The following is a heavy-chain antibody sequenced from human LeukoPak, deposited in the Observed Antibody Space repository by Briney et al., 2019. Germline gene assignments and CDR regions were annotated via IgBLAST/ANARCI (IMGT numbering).Heavy chain of an antibody. CDR1: GFTFDDYA. CDR3: ARGGSGNWNAPFDY. J-gene: IGHJ4*02. D-gene: IGHD1-1*01. V-gene: IGHV3-48*01. Sequence: GGSLRLSCAASGFTFDDYAMHWVRQAPGKGLEWVSYISSSSSTIYYADSVKGRFTISRDNAKNSLYLQMNSLRAEDTAVYYCARGGSGNWNAPFDYWGQGTLVTVSS. CDR2: ISSSSSTI.